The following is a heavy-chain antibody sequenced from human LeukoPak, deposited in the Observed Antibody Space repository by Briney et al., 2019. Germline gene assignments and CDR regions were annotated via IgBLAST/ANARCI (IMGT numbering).Heavy chain of an antibody. V-gene: IGHV3-48*03. CDR2: ISSSGSTI. J-gene: IGHJ4*02. D-gene: IGHD3-16*01. CDR1: GFTFSSYE. Sequence: PGGSLRLSCAASGFTFSSYEMNWVRQAPGKGLEWVSYISSSGSTIYYADSVKGRFTISRDNAKNSLYLQMNSLRAEDTAVYYCAAFMISFDYWGQGTLVTVSS. CDR3: AAFMISFDY.